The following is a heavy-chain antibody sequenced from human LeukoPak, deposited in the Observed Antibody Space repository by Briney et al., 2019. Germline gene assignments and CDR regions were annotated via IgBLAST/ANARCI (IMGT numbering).Heavy chain of an antibody. CDR1: GFTFSSYS. D-gene: IGHD2-15*01. Sequence: PGRSLRLSCAASGFTFSSYSMNWVRQAPGKGLEWVSYISSSSSTIYYADSVKGRFTISRDNAKNSLYLQMNSLRAEDTAVYYCARDIVVAIDYWGQGTLVTVSS. CDR3: ARDIVVAIDY. V-gene: IGHV3-48*01. J-gene: IGHJ4*02. CDR2: ISSSSSTI.